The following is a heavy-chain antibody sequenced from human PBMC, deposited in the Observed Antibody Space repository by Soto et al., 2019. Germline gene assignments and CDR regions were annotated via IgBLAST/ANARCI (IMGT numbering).Heavy chain of an antibody. V-gene: IGHV3-66*01. Sequence: EVQLVASGGGLVQAGGSLRLSCAASGFTINNIYISWVRQAPGKGLAWVSVIYSGGSTYYADSVKGRFTISRDKSKTTLYRLMNSLSVEDTAVNSCTRDVRSGGWYSGFGYWGQGTLVTGSS. D-gene: IGHD6-19*01. CDR3: TRDVRSGGWYSGFGY. CDR1: GFTINNIY. J-gene: IGHJ4*02. CDR2: IYSGGST.